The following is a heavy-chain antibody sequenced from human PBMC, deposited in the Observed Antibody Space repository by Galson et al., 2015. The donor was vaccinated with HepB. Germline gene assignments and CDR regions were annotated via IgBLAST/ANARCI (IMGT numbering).Heavy chain of an antibody. J-gene: IGHJ3*02. Sequence: SLRLSCAASGFTFSSYSMNWVRQAPGKGLEWVAVISYDGSNKYYADSVKGRFTISRDNSKNTLYLQMNSLRAEDTAVYYCARDPGLLKCSGGSCYSAFDIWGQGTMVTVSS. CDR1: GFTFSSYS. CDR2: ISYDGSNK. CDR3: ARDPGLLKCSGGSCYSAFDI. V-gene: IGHV3-30*03. D-gene: IGHD2-15*01.